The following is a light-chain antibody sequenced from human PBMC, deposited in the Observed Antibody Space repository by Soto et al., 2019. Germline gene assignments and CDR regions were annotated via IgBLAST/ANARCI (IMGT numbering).Light chain of an antibody. J-gene: IGKJ4*01. Sequence: DIQMTQSPSSLSASVGDRVTVTCRASESINRYLNWYQQKPGKAPKLLIYAASTSLSGVPSRFSGSGSGTDFTLTITSLQLEDFATYYCQQSYSSPLTFGGGTKVEIK. CDR1: ESINRY. CDR2: AAS. CDR3: QQSYSSPLT. V-gene: IGKV1-39*01.